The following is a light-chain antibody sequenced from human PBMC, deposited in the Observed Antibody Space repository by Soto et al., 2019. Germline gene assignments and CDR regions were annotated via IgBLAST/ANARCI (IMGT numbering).Light chain of an antibody. CDR1: QSVSNNY. V-gene: IGKV3-20*01. J-gene: IGKJ1*01. CDR2: GAS. Sequence: EIVLTQSPGTLSLSPGERATLSCRASQSVSNNYLAWYQQKPGQAPRLLIYGASNRAIGIPDRFSGSGSGTDFTLTISRLEPEDFAVYYCQQYGSSCTFGQGTKVEIK. CDR3: QQYGSSCT.